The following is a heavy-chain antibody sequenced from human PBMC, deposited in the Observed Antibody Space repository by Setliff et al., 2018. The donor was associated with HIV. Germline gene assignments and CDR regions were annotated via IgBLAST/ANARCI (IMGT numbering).Heavy chain of an antibody. CDR3: ARVDCSGGSCYSPAY. J-gene: IGHJ4*02. CDR2: IYSSGST. D-gene: IGHD2-15*01. CDR1: GGSFSGYY. Sequence: SETLSLTCAVYGGSFSGYYWSWIRQPPGKGLEWIGSIYSSGSTYYNPSLKSRVTISVDTSKNQFSLKLSSVTAADTAVYYCARVDCSGGSCYSPAYWGQGTLVTVSS. V-gene: IGHV4-34*01.